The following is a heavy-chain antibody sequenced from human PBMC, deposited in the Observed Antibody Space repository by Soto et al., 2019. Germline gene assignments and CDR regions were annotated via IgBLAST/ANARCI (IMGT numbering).Heavy chain of an antibody. Sequence: SVKVSCKASGGTFSSYAISWVRQAPGQGLEWMGGIIPIFGTASYAQKFQGRVTITADESTSTAYMELSSLRSEDTAVYYCARAMYCSGGSCYWFDPWGQGTLVTVSS. CDR3: ARAMYCSGGSCYWFDP. CDR1: GGTFSSYA. V-gene: IGHV1-69*13. D-gene: IGHD2-15*01. J-gene: IGHJ5*02. CDR2: IIPIFGTA.